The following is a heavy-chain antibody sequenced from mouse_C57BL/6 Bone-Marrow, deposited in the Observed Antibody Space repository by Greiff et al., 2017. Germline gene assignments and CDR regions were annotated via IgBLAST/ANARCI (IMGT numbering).Heavy chain of an antibody. CDR2: ISDGGSYT. V-gene: IGHV5-4*03. Sequence: EVMLVESGGGLVKPGGSLKLSCAASGFTFSSYAMSWVRQTPEKRLEWVATISDGGSYTYYPDNVKGRFTISRDNAKNNLYLHMSHLKSEDTAMYYCARYGSSSFAYWGQGTLVTVSA. J-gene: IGHJ3*01. CDR1: GFTFSSYA. D-gene: IGHD1-1*01. CDR3: ARYGSSSFAY.